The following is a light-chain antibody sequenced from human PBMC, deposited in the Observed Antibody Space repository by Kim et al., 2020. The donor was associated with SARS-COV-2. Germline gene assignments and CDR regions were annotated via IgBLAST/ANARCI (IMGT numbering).Light chain of an antibody. Sequence: DIQMTQSPSSLSASVGDRVTITCRASQDISNYLAWFQLKPGKAPKLLIYAAYALQPGVPSRFSGSGSGTDFTLTVTSLQPEGVATYYCQKCDSAPWTFGQGTKVDIK. V-gene: IGKV1-27*01. CDR1: QDISNY. CDR3: QKCDSAPWT. CDR2: AAY. J-gene: IGKJ1*01.